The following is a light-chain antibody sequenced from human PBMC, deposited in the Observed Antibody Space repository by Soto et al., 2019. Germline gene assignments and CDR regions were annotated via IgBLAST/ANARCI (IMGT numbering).Light chain of an antibody. Sequence: QSVLTQTASVSGSPGQSITISCTGFSRDVGGYNYVSWYQQHPGKAPKLMMYEVSNRPSGISNRFSGSKSGNTASLTLSGLQAEDEADYYCSSYTSSITLVFGGGTKLTVL. CDR3: SSYTSSITLV. CDR1: SRDVGGYNY. J-gene: IGLJ2*01. CDR2: EVS. V-gene: IGLV2-14*01.